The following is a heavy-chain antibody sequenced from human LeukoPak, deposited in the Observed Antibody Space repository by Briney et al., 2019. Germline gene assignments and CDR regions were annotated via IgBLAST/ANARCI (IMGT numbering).Heavy chain of an antibody. J-gene: IGHJ5*02. CDR3: ARSEMVYATNWFDP. CDR2: IKQDGSEK. V-gene: IGHV3-7*03. Sequence: PGGSLRLSCAASGFTFSSYWMSWVRQAPGKGLEWVANIKQDGSEKYYVDSVKGRFTISRDNAKNSLYLQMYSLRAEDTAVYYCARSEMVYATNWFDPWGQGTLVTVSS. D-gene: IGHD2-8*01. CDR1: GFTFSSYW.